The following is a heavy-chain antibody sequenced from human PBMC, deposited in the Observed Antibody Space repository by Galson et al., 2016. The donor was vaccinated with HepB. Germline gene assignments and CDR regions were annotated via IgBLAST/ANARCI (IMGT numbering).Heavy chain of an antibody. CDR3: ARDLGVVTEYYYYGMDV. Sequence: SLRLSCAASGFTFSSYGMHWVRQAPGKGLEWVAVIWYGGSNKYYADSVKGRFTISRDNSKNTLYLQMNSLRAEDTAVYYCARDLGVVTEYYYYGMDVWGQGTTVTVSS. CDR1: GFTFSSYG. CDR2: IWYGGSNK. V-gene: IGHV3-33*01. J-gene: IGHJ6*02. D-gene: IGHD3-3*01.